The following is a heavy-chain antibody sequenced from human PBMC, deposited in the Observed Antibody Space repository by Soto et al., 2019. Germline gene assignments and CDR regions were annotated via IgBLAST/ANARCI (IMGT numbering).Heavy chain of an antibody. V-gene: IGHV3-30*18. D-gene: IGHD3-10*01. CDR3: AKDQLRGVRGVITYYYGMDV. CDR1: GFTFSSYG. Sequence: QVQLVESGGGVVQPGRSLRLSCAASGFTFSSYGMHWVRQAPGKGLEWVAVISYDGSNKYYADSVKGRFTISRDNSKNTLYLHMTSLRAEDTAVYYCAKDQLRGVRGVITYYYGMDVWGQGTTVTVSS. CDR2: ISYDGSNK. J-gene: IGHJ6*02.